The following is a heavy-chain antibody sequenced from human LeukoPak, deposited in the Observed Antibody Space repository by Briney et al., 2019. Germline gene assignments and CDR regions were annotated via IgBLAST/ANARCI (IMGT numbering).Heavy chain of an antibody. D-gene: IGHD3-22*01. J-gene: IGHJ3*02. CDR3: ARGRTDSSGYHEVGAFDI. CDR2: ISSSSTHI. Sequence: GGSLRLSCAASGFTFRTHEMNWVRQAPGKGLEWVSSISSSSTHIYYADSVKGRFTISRDNAKNSLYLQMNSLRAEDTAVYYCARGRTDSSGYHEVGAFDIWGQGTMVTVSS. CDR1: GFTFRTHE. V-gene: IGHV3-21*01.